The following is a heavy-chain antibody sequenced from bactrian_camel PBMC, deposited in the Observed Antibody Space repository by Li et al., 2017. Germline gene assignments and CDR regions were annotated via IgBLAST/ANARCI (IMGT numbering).Heavy chain of an antibody. CDR1: RYTYKRNC. CDR3: AAQDAGECWAVGGTLEEGGPEYDH. J-gene: IGHJ4*01. Sequence: DVQLVESGGGSVQAGGSLTLSCAAGRYTYKRNCMGWFRQRPGKDCEGLAVLWIGGATTTYADSVKGRFTISADNAKNTLYLEMNNLKPEDTGIYYCAAQDAGECWAVGGTLEEGGPEYDHWGQGTQVTVS. CDR2: LWIGGATT. D-gene: IGHD7*01. V-gene: IGHV3S42*01.